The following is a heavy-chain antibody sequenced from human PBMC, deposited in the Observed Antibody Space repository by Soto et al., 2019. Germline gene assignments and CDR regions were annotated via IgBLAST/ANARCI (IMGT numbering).Heavy chain of an antibody. CDR3: ARGYCSSTSCPRSYYYYMDV. CDR2: IYYSGST. J-gene: IGHJ6*03. CDR1: GGSISSGGYY. D-gene: IGHD2-2*01. V-gene: IGHV4-31*03. Sequence: SETLSLTCTVSGGSISSGGYYWSWIRQHPGKGLEWIGYIYYSGSTYYNPSLKSRVTISVDTSKNQFSLKLSSVTAADTAVYYCARGYCSSTSCPRSYYYYMDVWGKGTTVTVSS.